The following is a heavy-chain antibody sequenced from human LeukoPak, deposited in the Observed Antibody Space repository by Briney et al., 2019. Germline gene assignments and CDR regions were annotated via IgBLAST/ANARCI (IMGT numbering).Heavy chain of an antibody. Sequence: PSETLSLTCAVYGGSFSGYYWSWIRQPPGKGLEWIGEINHSGSTNYNPSLKSRVTISVDTSKNQFSLKLSSVTAADTAVYYCARGNSSWYDLNWFDPWGQGTLVTVSS. CDR2: INHSGST. D-gene: IGHD6-13*01. CDR3: ARGNSSWYDLNWFDP. CDR1: GGSFSGYY. J-gene: IGHJ5*02. V-gene: IGHV4-34*01.